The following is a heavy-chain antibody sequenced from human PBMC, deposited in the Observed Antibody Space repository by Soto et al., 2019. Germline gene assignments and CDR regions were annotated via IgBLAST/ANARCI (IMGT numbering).Heavy chain of an antibody. J-gene: IGHJ4*02. CDR3: ARGHELDTVSVDY. CDR1: GYTFTGYY. D-gene: IGHD5-18*01. CDR2: INPNSGGT. V-gene: IGHV1-2*02. Sequence: ASVKVSCKASGYTFTGYYMHWVRQAPGQGLEGMGGINPNSGGTNYAQRFQARVTMTRDTSISTAYMELSRLRSDDTAVYYCARGHELDTVSVDYWGQGTLVTVSS.